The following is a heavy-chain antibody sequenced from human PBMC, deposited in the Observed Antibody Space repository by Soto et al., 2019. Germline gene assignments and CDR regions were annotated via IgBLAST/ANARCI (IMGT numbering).Heavy chain of an antibody. CDR1: GFTVSSNY. CDR3: AREGYDILTGPGNWFDP. Sequence: GGSLRLSCAASGFTVSSNYMSWVRQAPGKGLEWVSVIYSGGSTYYADSVKGRFTISRDNSKNTLYLQMNSLRAEDTAVYYCAREGYDILTGPGNWFDPWGQGTLVTVSS. V-gene: IGHV3-66*01. D-gene: IGHD3-9*01. J-gene: IGHJ5*02. CDR2: IYSGGST.